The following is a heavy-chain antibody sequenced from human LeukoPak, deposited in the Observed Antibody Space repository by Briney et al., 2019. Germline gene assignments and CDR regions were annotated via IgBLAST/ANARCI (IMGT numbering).Heavy chain of an antibody. CDR3: ATGGFSVGNCYCQGYCFDY. J-gene: IGHJ4*02. CDR1: GYTLTELS. V-gene: IGHV1-24*01. D-gene: IGHD2-15*01. Sequence: GASVKVSCKVSGYTLTELSMHWVRQAPAKGLEWMGGFDPEDGETIYAQKFQGRVTMTEDTSTDTAYIELSSLRSEDKAVYYCATGGFSVGNCYCQGYCFDYWGQGTLVTVSS. CDR2: FDPEDGET.